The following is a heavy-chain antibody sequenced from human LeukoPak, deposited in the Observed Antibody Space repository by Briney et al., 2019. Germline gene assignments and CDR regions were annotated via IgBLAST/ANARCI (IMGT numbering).Heavy chain of an antibody. J-gene: IGHJ4*02. V-gene: IGHV3-74*01. CDR2: VSSDGTST. Sequence: GGSLRLSCAASGFTFSDYWMHWVRQAPGKGLVWVSRVSSDGTSTSYADSVKGRFTISRDNAKITLFLQMNSLRAEDTAVYYCARALAVAGTGGHYWGQGTLVTVSS. D-gene: IGHD6-19*01. CDR1: GFTFSDYW. CDR3: ARALAVAGTGGHY.